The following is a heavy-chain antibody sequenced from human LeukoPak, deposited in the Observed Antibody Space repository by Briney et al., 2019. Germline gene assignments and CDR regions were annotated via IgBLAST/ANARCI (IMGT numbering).Heavy chain of an antibody. V-gene: IGHV1-46*01. CDR2: INPSGGST. Sequence: ASVKVSCKASGYTFTSYYMHWVRQAPGQGLEWMGIINPSGGSTSYAQKFQGRVTMTRDTSTSAVYMELSSLRSEDTAMYYCARNVGSGFDYWGQGTLVTVSS. CDR1: GYTFTSYY. D-gene: IGHD1-26*01. CDR3: ARNVGSGFDY. J-gene: IGHJ4*02.